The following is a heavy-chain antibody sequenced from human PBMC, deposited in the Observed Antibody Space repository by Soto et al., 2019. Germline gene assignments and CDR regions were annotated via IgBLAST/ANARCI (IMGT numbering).Heavy chain of an antibody. D-gene: IGHD3-3*01. CDR3: AHSMASYDFWSGYYQPYYYGMDV. Sequence: QITLKESGPTLVKPTQTLTLTCTFSGFSLSTSGVGVGWIRQPPGKALEWLALIYWDDDKRYSPSLKSRLTITKDTSKNQVVLTMTNMDPVDTATYYCAHSMASYDFWSGYYQPYYYGMDVWGQGTTVTVSS. V-gene: IGHV2-5*02. CDR2: IYWDDDK. J-gene: IGHJ6*02. CDR1: GFSLSTSGVG.